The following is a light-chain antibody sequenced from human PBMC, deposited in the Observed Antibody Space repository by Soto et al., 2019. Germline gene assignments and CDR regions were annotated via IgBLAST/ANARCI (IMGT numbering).Light chain of an antibody. Sequence: QSALTQPPSASGSPGQSVTISCTGTSSDVGTYNFVSWYQQHPGKAPKLTIYDVTKRPSGVSSRFSGSKSGNTASLTISRLLPEDEADYYCNSYTNDTTLVFGSGTKLTVL. CDR2: DVT. J-gene: IGLJ2*01. CDR3: NSYTNDTTLV. CDR1: SSDVGTYNF. V-gene: IGLV2-8*01.